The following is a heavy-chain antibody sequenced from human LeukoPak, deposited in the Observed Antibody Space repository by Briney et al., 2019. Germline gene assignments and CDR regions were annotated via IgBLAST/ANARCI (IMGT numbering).Heavy chain of an antibody. V-gene: IGHV4-34*01. CDR2: INHSGST. J-gene: IGHJ4*02. Sequence: KPSETLSLTCAVYGGSFTGYYWSWIRQPPGKGLEWIGEINHSGSTNYNPSLKSRVTISVDTSKNQFSLKMSSVTAADTAVYYCARVPQQLHRPFDYWGQGTLVTVSS. CDR1: GGSFTGYY. CDR3: ARVPQQLHRPFDY. D-gene: IGHD6-13*01.